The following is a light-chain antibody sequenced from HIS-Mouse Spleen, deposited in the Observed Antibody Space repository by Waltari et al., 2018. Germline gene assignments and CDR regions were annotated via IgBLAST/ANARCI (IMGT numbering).Light chain of an antibody. J-gene: IGLJ2*01. CDR3: YSTDSSGNHRV. CDR1: ALPTQY. CDR2: EDS. Sequence: SYELTQPPSVSVSPGQTARITCSVDALPTQYAYWYQQKSGQAPVLVIYEDSKRPSGIPERFSGSSSGTMATLTISGAQVEDEADYYCYSTDSSGNHRVFGGGTKLTVL. V-gene: IGLV3-10*01.